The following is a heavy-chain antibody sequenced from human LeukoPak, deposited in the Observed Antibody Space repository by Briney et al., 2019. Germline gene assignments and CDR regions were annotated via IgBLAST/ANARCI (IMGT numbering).Heavy chain of an antibody. D-gene: IGHD6-13*01. V-gene: IGHV3-7*01. CDR2: IKQDGSEE. J-gene: IGHJ4*02. CDR1: GFTFSSYW. Sequence: GGSLRLSCAASGFTFSSYWMSWVRQAPGKGREGVANIKQDGSEEYYVDSVKGRFTISRDNAKNSLYLQMNSLRAEDTAVYYCARGGQQLVPRYFDYWGQGTLVTVSS. CDR3: ARGGQQLVPRYFDY.